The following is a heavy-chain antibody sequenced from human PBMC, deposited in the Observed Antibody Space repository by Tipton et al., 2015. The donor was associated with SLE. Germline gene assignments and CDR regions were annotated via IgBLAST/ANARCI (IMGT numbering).Heavy chain of an antibody. V-gene: IGHV4-31*03. CDR1: GGSISSGGYY. CDR2: IYYSGST. J-gene: IGHJ4*02. Sequence: LRLSCTVSGGSISSGGYYWSWIRQHPGKGLEWIGYIYYSGSTYYNPSLKSRVTISVDTSKNQFSLKLSSVTAADTAVYYCARRMGGWLRQGGYDYWGQGTLVTVSS. CDR3: ARRMGGWLRQGGYDY. D-gene: IGHD5-12*01.